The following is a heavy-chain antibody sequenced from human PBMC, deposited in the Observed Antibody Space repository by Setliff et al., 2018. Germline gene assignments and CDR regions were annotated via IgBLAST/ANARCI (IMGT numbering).Heavy chain of an antibody. Sequence: GASVKVSCKAFRYTFNDYYIHWVRQTPGQGLEWMGRINPSSGGTDDAQNFLGRVTMTRDTAISTAYMELSRLTSDDTAVHYCARAEYTSSSLYYYMDVWGKGTTVTVSS. CDR3: ARAEYTSSSLYYYMDV. J-gene: IGHJ6*03. CDR2: INPSSGGT. D-gene: IGHD6-6*01. CDR1: RYTFNDYY. V-gene: IGHV1-2*06.